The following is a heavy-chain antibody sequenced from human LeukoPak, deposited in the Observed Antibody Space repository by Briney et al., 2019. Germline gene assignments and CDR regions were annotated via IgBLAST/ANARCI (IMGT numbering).Heavy chain of an antibody. CDR2: IYYSGST. CDR3: ARGERKYSYGQEVNWFDP. J-gene: IGHJ5*02. Sequence: PSETLSLTCTVSGGSIGSYYWSWIRQPPGKGLEWIGYIYYSGSTNYNPSLKSRVTISVDTSKNQFSLKLSSVTAADTAVYYCARGERKYSYGQEVNWFDPWGQGTQVTVSS. V-gene: IGHV4-59*01. CDR1: GGSIGSYY. D-gene: IGHD5-18*01.